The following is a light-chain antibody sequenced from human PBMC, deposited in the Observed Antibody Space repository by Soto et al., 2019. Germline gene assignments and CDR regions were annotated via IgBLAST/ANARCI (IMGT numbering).Light chain of an antibody. J-gene: IGKJ2*01. V-gene: IGKV1-39*01. Sequence: DIQMTQSPSSLSATVGDRVTITCRASQRISNYLNWYQQKRGKAPKLLMYGAFILQSGVPSRFRGSTSVTDFTLTITSLQPEDFATYYCQQSYSTPYTFGKGTKVDIK. CDR2: GAF. CDR1: QRISNY. CDR3: QQSYSTPYT.